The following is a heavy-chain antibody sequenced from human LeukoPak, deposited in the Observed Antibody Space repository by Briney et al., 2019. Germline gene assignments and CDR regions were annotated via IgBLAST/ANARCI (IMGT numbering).Heavy chain of an antibody. D-gene: IGHD6-19*01. CDR3: ARGSGSGWPLDR. V-gene: IGHV3-53*01. CDR1: GVIVSRNF. Sequence: GGSLRLSCAASGVIVSRNFMSWVRQAPGKGLQWVAITYAGGTTDYSESVRGRFHISRDTSNNTLSLQMNSLRAEDTAVYYCARGSGSGWPLDRWGQGTLVTVSS. CDR2: TYAGGTT. J-gene: IGHJ5*02.